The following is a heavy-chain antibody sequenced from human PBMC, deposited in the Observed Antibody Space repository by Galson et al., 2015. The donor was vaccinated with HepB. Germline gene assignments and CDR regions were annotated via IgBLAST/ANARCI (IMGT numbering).Heavy chain of an antibody. Sequence: ETLSLTCTVSGGSISSSSYYWGWIRQPPGKGLEWIGSIYYSGSTSYNPSLKSRVTISVDTSRNQFSLKLTSVTAADTAVYYCARLDYDILTGYYGGPFDYWGQGTLVTVSS. J-gene: IGHJ4*02. V-gene: IGHV4-39*01. CDR3: ARLDYDILTGYYGGPFDY. CDR2: IYYSGST. CDR1: GGSISSSSYY. D-gene: IGHD3-9*01.